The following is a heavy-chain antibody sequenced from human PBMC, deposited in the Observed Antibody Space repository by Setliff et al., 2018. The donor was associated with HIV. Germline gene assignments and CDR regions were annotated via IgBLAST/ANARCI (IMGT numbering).Heavy chain of an antibody. J-gene: IGHJ5*01. CDR3: AKLREGHVYSQYDS. Sequence: LSLSCAASGFTFTSYAMNWVRQAPGKGLEWVSGISGSGGGTYYADSVKGRFTISRDNSQNALYLQMDSLRAEDTAVYHCAKLREGHVYSQYDSWGHGTLVTV. D-gene: IGHD2-21*01. CDR1: GFTFTSYA. V-gene: IGHV3-23*01. CDR2: ISGSGGGT.